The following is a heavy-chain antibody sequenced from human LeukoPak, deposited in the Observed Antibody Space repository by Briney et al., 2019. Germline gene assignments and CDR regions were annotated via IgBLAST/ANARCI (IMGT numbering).Heavy chain of an antibody. J-gene: IGHJ5*02. V-gene: IGHV3-15*01. CDR2: IKSKTDGGTT. D-gene: IGHD2-2*01. CDR1: GFTFSNAW. CDR3: ATSGYCSSTSCS. Sequence: PGGSLRLSCAASGFTFSNAWMSWVRQAPEKGLEWVGRIKSKTDGGTTDYAAPVKGRFTISRDDSKNTLYLQMNSLKTEDTAVYYCATSGYCSSTSCSWGQGTLVTVSS.